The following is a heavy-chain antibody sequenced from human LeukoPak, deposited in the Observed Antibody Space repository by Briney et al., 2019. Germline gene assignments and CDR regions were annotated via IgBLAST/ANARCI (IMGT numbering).Heavy chain of an antibody. J-gene: IGHJ5*02. D-gene: IGHD3-3*01. CDR1: GFTFSNYS. CDR3: AKDGYDFWSAYQIDL. CDR2: ISGYDGST. Sequence: GGSLRLSCAASGFTFSNYSMTWVRRAPAKGLEWGSGISGYDGSTYYSDSVTGRFTISRDNSKNTLYLQMTSLRTDDTAVYYCAKDGYDFWSAYQIDLWGQGTLVTVSS. V-gene: IGHV3-23*01.